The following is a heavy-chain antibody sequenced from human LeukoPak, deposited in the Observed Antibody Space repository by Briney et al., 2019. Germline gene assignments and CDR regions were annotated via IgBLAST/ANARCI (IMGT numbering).Heavy chain of an antibody. CDR3: TRAYDSGTYSSFDY. CDR2: INTDGSGT. Sequence: GGSLRLSCAASGFSFTSYWMHWVRQAPGKGLVWISCINTDGSGTTYADSVKGRFTISRDNAKNTLYLQMNGLRAEDTAVYYCTRAYDSGTYSSFDYWGQGTLVTVTS. D-gene: IGHD3-10*01. CDR1: GFSFTSYW. J-gene: IGHJ4*02. V-gene: IGHV3-74*01.